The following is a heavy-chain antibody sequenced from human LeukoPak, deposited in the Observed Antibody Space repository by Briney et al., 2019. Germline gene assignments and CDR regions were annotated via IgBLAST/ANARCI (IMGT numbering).Heavy chain of an antibody. CDR3: ARGGVAGTYYYYYYGMDV. V-gene: IGHV4-4*02. CDR2: IYHSGST. J-gene: IGHJ6*04. Sequence: SETLPLSCAVSGGSISSSNWWSWVRQPPGKGLEWIGEIYHSGSTNYNPSLKSRVTISVDKSKNQFSLKLSSVTAADTAVYYCARGGVAGTYYYYYYGMDVWGKGTTVTVSS. CDR1: GGSISSSNW. D-gene: IGHD6-19*01.